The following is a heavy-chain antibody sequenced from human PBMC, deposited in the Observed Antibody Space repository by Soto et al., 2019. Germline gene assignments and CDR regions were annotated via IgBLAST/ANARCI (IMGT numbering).Heavy chain of an antibody. CDR2: IYYSGST. CDR3: ARDLNWGDPDYYDGMDV. CDR1: GGSISSGGYY. Sequence: QVQLQESGPGLVKPSQTLSLTCTVSGGSISSGGYYWSWIRQHPGKGLEWIGYIYYSGSTYYNPSLKSRVTISVDTSKNQFSLKLSSVTAADTAVYYCARDLNWGDPDYYDGMDVWGQGTTVTVSS. V-gene: IGHV4-31*03. D-gene: IGHD2-21*02. J-gene: IGHJ6*02.